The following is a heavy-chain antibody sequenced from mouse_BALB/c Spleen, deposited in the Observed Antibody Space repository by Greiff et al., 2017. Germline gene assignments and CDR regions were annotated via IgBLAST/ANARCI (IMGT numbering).Heavy chain of an antibody. D-gene: IGHD2-2*01. CDR3: ARELCLRRAWVAY. CDR1: GFNIKDTY. CDR2: IDPANGNT. J-gene: IGHJ3*01. Sequence: VQLQQSGAELVKPGASVKLSCTASGFNIKDTYMHWVKQRPEQGLEWIGRIDPANGNTKYDPKFQGMATITADTYSNTAYLQLSSLTSEDTAVYYCARELCLRRAWVAYWGQGTLVTVSA. V-gene: IGHV14-3*02.